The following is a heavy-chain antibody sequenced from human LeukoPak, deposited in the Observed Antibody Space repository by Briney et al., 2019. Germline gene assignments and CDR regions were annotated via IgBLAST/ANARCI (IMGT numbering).Heavy chain of an antibody. D-gene: IGHD3-22*01. CDR1: GYTFTGYY. J-gene: IGHJ4*02. Sequence: ASVKVSCKASGYTFTGYYMHWVRQAPGQGLEWMGWINPNSSGTNYAQKFQGWVTMTRDTSISTAYMELSRLRSDDTAVYYCARSYYYDSSGYFDYWGQGTLVTVSS. CDR2: INPNSSGT. V-gene: IGHV1-2*04. CDR3: ARSYYYDSSGYFDY.